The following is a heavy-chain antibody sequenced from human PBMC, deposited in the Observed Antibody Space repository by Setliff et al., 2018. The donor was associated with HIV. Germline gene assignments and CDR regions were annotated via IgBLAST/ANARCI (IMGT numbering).Heavy chain of an antibody. CDR1: GFTFSNFG. CDR2: IDPSGGST. Sequence: PGGSLRLSCVASGFTFSNFGMSWVRQAPGKGLEWVSGIDPSGGSTSYADSVKGRFTISRDNSKNTLYLQMNSLRAGDTAVYYCAKTFYYDSSGNHNFEYWGQGTLVTVS. V-gene: IGHV3-23*01. CDR3: AKTFYYDSSGNHNFEY. J-gene: IGHJ4*02. D-gene: IGHD3-22*01.